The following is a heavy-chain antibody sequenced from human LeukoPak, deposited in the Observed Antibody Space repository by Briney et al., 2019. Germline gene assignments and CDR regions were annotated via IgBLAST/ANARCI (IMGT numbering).Heavy chain of an antibody. Sequence: GGSLRLSCTASGFPFSNYALSWVRRAPGEGLEWVAAISGGGVNTYYAESVKGRFTVSRDNSENTLHLQMNSLRVDDTAVYYCAKGLHRLTSRPYYFEKWGQGTLVTVSS. D-gene: IGHD6-6*01. CDR1: GFPFSNYA. CDR3: AKGLHRLTSRPYYFEK. V-gene: IGHV3-23*01. J-gene: IGHJ4*02. CDR2: ISGGGVNT.